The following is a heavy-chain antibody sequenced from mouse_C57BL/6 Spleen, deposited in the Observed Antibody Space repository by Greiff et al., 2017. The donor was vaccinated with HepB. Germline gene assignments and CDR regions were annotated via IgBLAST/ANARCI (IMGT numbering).Heavy chain of an antibody. J-gene: IGHJ4*01. CDR2: ILPGSGST. V-gene: IGHV1-9*01. CDR3: ARPSFTTVAYYYAMDY. Sequence: QVQLQQSGAELMKPGASVKLSCKATGYTFTGYWIEWVKQRPGHGLEWIGEILPGSGSTNYNEKFKGKATFTADTSSNTAYMQLSSLTTEDSAIYYCARPSFTTVAYYYAMDYWGQGTSVTVSS. D-gene: IGHD1-1*01. CDR1: GYTFTGYW.